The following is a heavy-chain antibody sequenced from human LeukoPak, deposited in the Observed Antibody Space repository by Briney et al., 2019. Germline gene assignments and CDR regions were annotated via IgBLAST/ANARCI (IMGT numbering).Heavy chain of an antibody. V-gene: IGHV3-74*01. CDR1: GFTFSSYG. CDR3: ARMETRSTVTIEGVYAFDI. J-gene: IGHJ3*02. CDR2: INSDGSST. D-gene: IGHD4-17*01. Sequence: PGGSLRLSCAASGFTFSSYGMHWVRQAPGKGLVWVSRINSDGSSTSYADSVKGRFTISRDNAKNTLYLQMNSLRAEDTAVYYCARMETRSTVTIEGVYAFDIWGQGTMVTVSS.